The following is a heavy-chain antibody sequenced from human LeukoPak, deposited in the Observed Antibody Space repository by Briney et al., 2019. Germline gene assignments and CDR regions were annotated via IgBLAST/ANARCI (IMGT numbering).Heavy chain of an antibody. V-gene: IGHV4-38-2*02. CDR3: ARDLLVATTRDYYYYMDV. J-gene: IGHJ6*03. Sequence: SETLSLTCAVSGYSISSGYYWGWIRQPPGKGLEWIGYIYYSGSTYYNPSPKSRVTISVDTSKNQFSLKLSSVAAADTAVYYCARDLLVATTRDYYYYMDVWGKGTTVTVSS. D-gene: IGHD5-12*01. CDR1: GYSISSGYY. CDR2: IYYSGST.